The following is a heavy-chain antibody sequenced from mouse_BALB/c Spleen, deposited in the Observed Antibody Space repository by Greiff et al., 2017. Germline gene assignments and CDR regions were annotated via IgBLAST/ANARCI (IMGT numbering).Heavy chain of an antibody. CDR3: ARRGMITTAWFAY. D-gene: IGHD2-4*01. Sequence: LQESGPELVKPGASVKMSCKASGYTFTDYVISWVKQRTGQGLEWIGEIYPGSGSTYYNEKFKGKATLTADKSSNTAYMQLSSLTSEDSAVYFCARRGMITTAWFAYWGQGTLVTVSA. CDR1: GYTFTDYV. CDR2: IYPGSGST. V-gene: IGHV1-77*01. J-gene: IGHJ3*01.